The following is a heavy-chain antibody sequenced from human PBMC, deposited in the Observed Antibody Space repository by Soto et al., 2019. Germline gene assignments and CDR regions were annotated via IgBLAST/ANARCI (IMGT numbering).Heavy chain of an antibody. CDR1: VFIFNNFW. J-gene: IGHJ4*02. V-gene: IGHV3-33*01. Sequence: RGSLLISCGTSVFIFNNFWMPWVRQAPGKGLDWVEVISTDDKIKQSADSVRGRFAISIDNSKNTLYLQMTSLRAEDTAIYYCARGLSSVFDDWGQGTMVTVSS. CDR2: ISTDDKIK. CDR3: ARGLSSVFDD. D-gene: IGHD2-8*01.